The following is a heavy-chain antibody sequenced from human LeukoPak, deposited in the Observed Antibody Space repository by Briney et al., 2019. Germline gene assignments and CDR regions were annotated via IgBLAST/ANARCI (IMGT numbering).Heavy chain of an antibody. V-gene: IGHV4-4*07. CDR1: GGSISSYY. CDR3: AGEPRITMVRGVIGAFDI. D-gene: IGHD3-10*01. CDR2: IYTSGT. J-gene: IGHJ3*02. Sequence: SETLSLTCTVSGGSISSYYWSWIRQPAGKGLEWIGRIYTSGTNYNPSLKSRVTMSLDTSKNQFSLKLNSVTAADTAVYYCAGEPRITMVRGVIGAFDIWGQGTMVAVPS.